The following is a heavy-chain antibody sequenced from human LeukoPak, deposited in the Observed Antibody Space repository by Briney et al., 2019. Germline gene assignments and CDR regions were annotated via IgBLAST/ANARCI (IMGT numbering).Heavy chain of an antibody. CDR3: ARDLATATNDAFDV. J-gene: IGHJ3*01. CDR2: IYYSAST. CDR1: GRSISSYY. V-gene: IGHV4-59*01. D-gene: IGHD5-24*01. Sequence: PSDTLTLTCTVSGRSISSYYWIWIRQSPGKGVEFFGYIYYSASTNYNPSLKSRVTISVDTSKNQFSLKLSFVTAADTAVYYCARDLATATNDAFDVWGQGTMVTVSS.